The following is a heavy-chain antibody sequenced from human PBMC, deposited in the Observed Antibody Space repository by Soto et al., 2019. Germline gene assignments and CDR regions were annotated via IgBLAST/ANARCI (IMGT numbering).Heavy chain of an antibody. Sequence: QVQLQESGPGLVKPSQTLSLTCTVSGGSISSGDYYWSWIRQPPGKGLEWIGYIYYSGSTYYNPSLKSRVTQSVAPSKNQFSLKLSSVTAAGTAVYYCARGGGDRIQLWLSKGYFVWGQGTTVTVSS. D-gene: IGHD5-18*01. CDR3: ARGGGDRIQLWLSKGYFV. J-gene: IGHJ6*02. CDR2: IYYSGST. V-gene: IGHV4-30-4*01. CDR1: GGSISSGDYY.